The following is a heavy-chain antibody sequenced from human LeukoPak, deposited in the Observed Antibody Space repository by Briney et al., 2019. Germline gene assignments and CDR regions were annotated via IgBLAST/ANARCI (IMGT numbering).Heavy chain of an antibody. CDR2: IYYSGST. CDR1: GGSISSGGYY. V-gene: IGHV4-31*03. D-gene: IGHD3/OR15-3a*01. CDR3: ARDRTSYGNAFDI. Sequence: SETLSLTCTVSGGSISSGGYYWSWIRQHPGKGLEWIGYIYYSGSTYYNPSLKSRVTISVDTSKNQFSLKLSSVTAADTAVYYCARDRTSYGNAFDIWGQGTMVTVSS. J-gene: IGHJ3*02.